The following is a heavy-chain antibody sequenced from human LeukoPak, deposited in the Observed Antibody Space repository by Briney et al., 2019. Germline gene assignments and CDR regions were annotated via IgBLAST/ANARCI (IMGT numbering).Heavy chain of an antibody. V-gene: IGHV1-2*06. CDR3: ARVGIAAPRGYYYYYMDV. CDR1: GYTFTGYY. J-gene: IGHJ6*03. D-gene: IGHD6-13*01. CDR2: INPNRGGA. Sequence: GASVKVSCKASGYTFTGYYMHWVRQAPGRGLEWMGRINPNRGGANYAQKFQGRVTMTRDTSISTAYMELSRLRSDDTAVYYCARVGIAAPRGYYYYYMDVWGKGTTVTVSS.